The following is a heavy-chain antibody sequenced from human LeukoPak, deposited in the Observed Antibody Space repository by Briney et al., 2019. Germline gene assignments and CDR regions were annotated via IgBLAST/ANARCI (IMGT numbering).Heavy chain of an antibody. J-gene: IGHJ4*02. CDR1: GGSISSGGYY. V-gene: IGHV4-30-2*01. D-gene: IGHD5-18*01. CDR3: ARDGGTAMVGRVDAAGY. Sequence: PSETLSLTCTVSGGSISSGGYYWSWIRQPPGKGLEWIGYIYHSGSAYYNPSLKSRVTISVDRSKNQFSLKLSSVTAADTAVYYCARDGGTAMVGRVDAAGYWGQGTLVTVSS. CDR2: IYHSGSA.